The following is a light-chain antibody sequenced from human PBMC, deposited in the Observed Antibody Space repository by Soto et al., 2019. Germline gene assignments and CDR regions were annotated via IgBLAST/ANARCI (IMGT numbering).Light chain of an antibody. V-gene: IGLV2-23*01. J-gene: IGLJ2*01. CDR2: EGS. CDR1: SSDIGRYNL. CDR3: CSYAGGNSFVL. Sequence: QSVLTQPASVSGSPGQSITISCSGSSSDIGRYNLVSWYQQYAGKAPKLIIYEGSERPSGVSNRFSGSKSGNTASLTISGLQAEDEADYFCCSYAGGNSFVLFGGGTKLTVL.